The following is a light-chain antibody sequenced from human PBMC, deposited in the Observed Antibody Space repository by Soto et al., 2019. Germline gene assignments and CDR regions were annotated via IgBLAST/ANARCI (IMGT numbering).Light chain of an antibody. V-gene: IGKV3-15*01. CDR3: QQYNNWPPL. J-gene: IGKJ3*01. CDR1: QSVSSN. Sequence: EIVMTQSAATLSVSPGERATLSGRASQSVSSNLAWYQQKPGQAPRLLIYGASTRATGIAATFSGSGSRTQFTLTISSPHSEDFAVYYCQQYNNWPPLLGPGTKVDTK. CDR2: GAS.